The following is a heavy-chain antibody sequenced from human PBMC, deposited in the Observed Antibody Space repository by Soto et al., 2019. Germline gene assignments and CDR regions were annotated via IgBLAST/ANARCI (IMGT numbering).Heavy chain of an antibody. CDR3: AASSWYYYCMDV. CDR2: IYYSGST. J-gene: IGHJ6*02. Sequence: QLQLQESGPGLVKPSETLSLTCTVSGGSISSSSYYWGWIRQPPGKGLEWIGSIYYSGSTYYNTSLKSRVTISVDTSKNQFSLKLSSVTAADTAVYYCAASSWYYYCMDVWGQGTTVTVSS. CDR1: GGSISSSSYY. V-gene: IGHV4-39*01. D-gene: IGHD6-13*01.